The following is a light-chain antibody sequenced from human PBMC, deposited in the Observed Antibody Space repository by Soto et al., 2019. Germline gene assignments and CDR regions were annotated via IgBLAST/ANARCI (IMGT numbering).Light chain of an antibody. Sequence: DIVMTQSPDSLAVSLGERATINCKSSQSVLYSSNNKNYLAWYQHKPGQPPKLLIYWASTRDSGVPDRFSGSGSGTDFPLTISSLQAEDVAVYYCQQYYSSPVTFGQGTKLEIK. CDR1: QSVLYSSNNKNY. CDR3: QQYYSSPVT. V-gene: IGKV4-1*01. J-gene: IGKJ2*01. CDR2: WAS.